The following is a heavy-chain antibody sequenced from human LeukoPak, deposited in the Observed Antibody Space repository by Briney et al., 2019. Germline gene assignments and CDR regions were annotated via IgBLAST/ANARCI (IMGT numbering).Heavy chain of an antibody. D-gene: IGHD2-21*01. CDR2: IRRKTDGETT. CDR1: GFTFSDFY. V-gene: IGHV3-15*01. CDR3: VTDSVIKGYFDY. Sequence: NPGGSLRLSCAASGFTFSDFYMTWIRQAPGKGLEWVGRIRRKTDGETTDHAAPVKGRFTISRDDSKNTLYLQMNSLKTEDTAVYYCVTDSVIKGYFDYWGQGALVTVSS. J-gene: IGHJ4*02.